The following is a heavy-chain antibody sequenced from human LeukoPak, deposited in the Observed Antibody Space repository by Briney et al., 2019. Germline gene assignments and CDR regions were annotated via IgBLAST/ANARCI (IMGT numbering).Heavy chain of an antibody. D-gene: IGHD1-26*01. CDR3: ARNLGYNWFGP. V-gene: IGHV4-4*07. CDR1: GGSITTHY. CDR2: IHTSGST. J-gene: IGHJ5*02. Sequence: SETLSLTCTVSGGSITTHYWSWIRHPAGKGLEWIGRIHTSGSTNYNPSLEGRATMSLDTSKNQFSLNLSSVTAADTALNYCARNLGYNWFGPWGQGTLVTVSS.